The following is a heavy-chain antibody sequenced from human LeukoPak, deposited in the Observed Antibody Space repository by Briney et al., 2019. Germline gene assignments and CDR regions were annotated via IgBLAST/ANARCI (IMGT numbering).Heavy chain of an antibody. CDR2: IYYSGST. V-gene: IGHV4-59*01. CDR1: GGSISSYY. CDR3: ARDRYNYDSSGYYPLYYYGMDV. D-gene: IGHD3-22*01. Sequence: SETLSLTCTASGGSISSYYWSWIRQPPGKGLEWIGYIYYSGSTNYNPSLKSRVTISVDTSKNQFSLKPSSVTAADTAVYYCARDRYNYDSSGYYPLYYYGMDVWGQGTTVTVSS. J-gene: IGHJ6*02.